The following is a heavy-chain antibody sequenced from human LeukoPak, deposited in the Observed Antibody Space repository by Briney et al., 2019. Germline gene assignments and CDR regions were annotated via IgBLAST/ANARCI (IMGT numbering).Heavy chain of an antibody. Sequence: SETLSLTCAVYGGSFSGYYWSWIRQPPGKGLEWIGEINHSGSTNYNPSLKSRVTISVDTSKNQFSLKLSSVTAADTAVYYCASGYCSGGSCYSSRYYSRPYLGPIDYWGQGTLVTVSS. V-gene: IGHV4-34*01. J-gene: IGHJ4*02. CDR2: INHSGST. CDR3: ASGYCSGGSCYSSRYYSRPYLGPIDY. D-gene: IGHD2-15*01. CDR1: GGSFSGYY.